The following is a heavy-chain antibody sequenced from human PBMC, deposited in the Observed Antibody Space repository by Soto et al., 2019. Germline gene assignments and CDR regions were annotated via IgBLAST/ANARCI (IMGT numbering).Heavy chain of an antibody. D-gene: IGHD3-3*01. J-gene: IGHJ5*02. CDR2: IYYSGST. CDR1: GGSISSYY. CDR3: ARATYYDFWSGYYQRFKWFDP. V-gene: IGHV4-59*01. Sequence: SETLSLTCTVSGGSISSYYWSWIRQPPGKGLEWIGYIYYSGSTNYNPSLKSRVTISVDTSKNQFSLKLSSVTAADTAVYYCARATYYDFWSGYYQRFKWFDPWGQGTLVTVS.